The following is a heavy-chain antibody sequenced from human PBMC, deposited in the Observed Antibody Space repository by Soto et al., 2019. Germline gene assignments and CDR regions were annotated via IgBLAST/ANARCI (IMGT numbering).Heavy chain of an antibody. J-gene: IGHJ6*02. V-gene: IGHV3-73*01. CDR2: IRSKANSYAT. CDR3: TQVPDRTYYYYGMDV. Sequence: GGSLRLSCAASGFTFSGSAMHWVRQASGKGLEWVGRIRSKANSYATVYAASVKGRFTISRDDSKNTAYLQMNRLKTEDTAVYYCTQVPDRTYYYYGMDVWGQGTTVTVSS. CDR1: GFTFSGSA. D-gene: IGHD1-1*01.